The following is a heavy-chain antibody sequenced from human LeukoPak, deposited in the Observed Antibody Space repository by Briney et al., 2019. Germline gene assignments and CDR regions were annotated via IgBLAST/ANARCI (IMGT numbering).Heavy chain of an antibody. CDR1: GFTFSSYG. CDR2: ISYDGSNK. D-gene: IGHD5-18*01. CDR3: AKDSGVDTAMATDY. J-gene: IGHJ4*02. Sequence: GGSLRLSCAASGFTFSSYGMHGVRQAPGKGLEWVAVISYDGSNKYYADSVKGRFTISRDNSKNTLYLQMNSLRAEDTAVHYCAKDSGVDTAMATDYWGQGTLVTVSS. V-gene: IGHV3-30*18.